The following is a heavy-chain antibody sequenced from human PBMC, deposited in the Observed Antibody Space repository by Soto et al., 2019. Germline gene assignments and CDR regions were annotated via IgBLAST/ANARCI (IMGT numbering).Heavy chain of an antibody. J-gene: IGHJ6*02. D-gene: IGHD2-2*01. CDR2: ISAYNGNT. CDR3: ALVPAAIPPSRRGMDV. Sequence: QVQLVQSRAEVKKPGASVKVSCKASGYTFTSYGISWVRQAPGQGLEWMGWISAYNGNTNYAQKLQGRVTMTTDTSTSTAYMELRSLRSDDTAVYYCALVPAAIPPSRRGMDVWGQGTTVTVSS. CDR1: GYTFTSYG. V-gene: IGHV1-18*01.